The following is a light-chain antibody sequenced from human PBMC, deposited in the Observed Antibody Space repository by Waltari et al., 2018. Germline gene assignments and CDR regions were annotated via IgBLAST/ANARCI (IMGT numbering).Light chain of an antibody. CDR1: IIGSRS. J-gene: IGLJ3*02. CDR3: QGWDSTSDVV. V-gene: IGLV3-21*02. CDR2: DDS. Sequence: SYVLTQPPSLSVAPGQTAKIPCGGHIIGSRSVHWYQQKPGQAPILLVYDDSDRPSGILDRFAGSNSGNTDTVTISSGEAGDEAAYYCQGWDSTSDVVFGGGTKLTVL.